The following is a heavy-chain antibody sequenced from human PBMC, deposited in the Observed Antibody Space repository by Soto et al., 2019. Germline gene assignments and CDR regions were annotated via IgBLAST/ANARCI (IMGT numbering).Heavy chain of an antibody. CDR1: GFSLSNARMG. Sequence: QVTLKESGPVLVKPTEPLTLTCTVSGFSLSNARMGVSWIRQPPGKALEWLAHIFSNDEKSYSTSLKSRLTISKDTSKSQVVLTMTNMDPVDTATYYCARIKEEAVTTLFFDYWGQGTLVTVSS. CDR2: IFSNDEK. CDR3: ARIKEEAVTTLFFDY. J-gene: IGHJ4*02. D-gene: IGHD4-17*01. V-gene: IGHV2-26*01.